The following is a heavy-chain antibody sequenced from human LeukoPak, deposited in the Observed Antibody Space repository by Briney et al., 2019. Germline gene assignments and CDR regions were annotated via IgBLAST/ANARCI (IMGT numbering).Heavy chain of an antibody. CDR3: ARGRGLDYGDYGDAFDI. V-gene: IGHV3-7*01. Sequence: QSGGSLRLSCAASGFTFSSYWMSWVRQAPGKGLEWVANIKQDGSEKYYVDSVKGRFTISRDNAKNSLYLQMNSLRAEDTAVYYCARGRGLDYGDYGDAFDIWGQGTMVTVSS. D-gene: IGHD4-17*01. CDR1: GFTFSSYW. CDR2: IKQDGSEK. J-gene: IGHJ3*02.